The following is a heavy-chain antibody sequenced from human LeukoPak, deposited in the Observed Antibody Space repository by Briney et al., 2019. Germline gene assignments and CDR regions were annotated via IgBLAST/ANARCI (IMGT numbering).Heavy chain of an antibody. J-gene: IGHJ6*03. CDR3: ATAPRGTSDYIDV. D-gene: IGHD1-26*01. Sequence: GGSLRLSCTASAFSLTTASIKWVRQTPGKGVEWLSDISVSGIFHYADSVKGRFSISRDNGRISVSLQMNRLRVGDSGVYFCATAPRGTSDYIDVWGRGTTVSVSS. V-gene: IGHV3-48*01. CDR2: ISVSGIF. CDR1: AFSLTTAS.